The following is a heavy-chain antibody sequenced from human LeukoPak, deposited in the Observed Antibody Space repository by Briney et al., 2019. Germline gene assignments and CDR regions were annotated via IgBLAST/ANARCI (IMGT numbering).Heavy chain of an antibody. CDR1: GFTFSSYA. CDR2: ISGSGGST. D-gene: IGHD3-9*01. V-gene: IGHV3-23*01. CDR3: AKDNAGRILTGYSYYFDY. J-gene: IGHJ4*02. Sequence: GGSLRLSCAVSGFTFSSYAMSWVRQAPGKGLEWVSAISGSGGSTYYADSVKGRFTISRDNSKNTLYLQMNSLRAEDTAVYYCAKDNAGRILTGYSYYFDYWGQGTLVTVSS.